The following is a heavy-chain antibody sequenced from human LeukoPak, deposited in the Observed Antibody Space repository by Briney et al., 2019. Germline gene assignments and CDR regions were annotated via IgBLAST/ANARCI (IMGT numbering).Heavy chain of an antibody. Sequence: GESLKISCKGSGYSFTSYWIGWVRQMPGKGLEWMGIIYPGDSDTRYSPSFQGQVTISADKSISTAYLQWSSLKASDTAMYYCARVRGYDVYVVEWEEADYWGQGTLVTVSS. D-gene: IGHD5-12*01. J-gene: IGHJ4*02. CDR1: GYSFTSYW. V-gene: IGHV5-51*01. CDR2: IYPGDSDT. CDR3: ARVRGYDVYVVEWEEADY.